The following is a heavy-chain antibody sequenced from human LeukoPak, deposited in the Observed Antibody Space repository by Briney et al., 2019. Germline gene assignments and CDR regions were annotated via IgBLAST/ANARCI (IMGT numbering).Heavy chain of an antibody. D-gene: IGHD3-3*01. CDR3: AAAYYDFWSGSCDWFDP. Sequence: SVKVSCKASGFTFTSSAVQWVRQARGQRLEWIGWIVVGSGNTNYAQKFQERVTITRGMSTSTAFMELSSLRSEDTAVYYCAAAYYDFWSGSCDWFDPWGQGTLVTVSS. V-gene: IGHV1-58*01. CDR2: IVVGSGNT. CDR1: GFTFTSSA. J-gene: IGHJ5*02.